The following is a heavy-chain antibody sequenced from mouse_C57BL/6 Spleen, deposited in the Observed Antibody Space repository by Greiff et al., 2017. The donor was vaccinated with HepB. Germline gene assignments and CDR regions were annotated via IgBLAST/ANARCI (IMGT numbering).Heavy chain of an antibody. V-gene: IGHV5-16*01. J-gene: IGHJ2*01. CDR1: GFTFSDYY. CDR2: INYDGSST. CDR3: ARDLTGTGENYFDY. Sequence: EVQLVESEGGLVQPGSSMKLSCTASGFTFSDYYMAWVRQVPEKGLEWVANINYDGSSTYYLDSLKSRFIISRDNAKNILYLQMSSLKSEDTATYYCARDLTGTGENYFDYWGQGTTLTVSS. D-gene: IGHD4-1*01.